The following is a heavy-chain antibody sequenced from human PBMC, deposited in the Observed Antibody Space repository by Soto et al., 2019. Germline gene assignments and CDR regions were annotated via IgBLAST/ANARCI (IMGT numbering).Heavy chain of an antibody. CDR2: MNPNSGNT. J-gene: IGHJ6*02. V-gene: IGHV1-8*01. CDR1: GYTFTSYD. D-gene: IGHD6-13*01. CDR3: ASSIAAAGPRPYYYYYGMDV. Sequence: ASVKVSCKASGYTFTSYDINWVRQATGQGLEWMGWMNPNSGNTGYAKKIQGRVTMTRNTSISTAHMELSSLKSEDTAVYYFASSIAAAGPRPYYYYYGMDVWGQGTTVTVSS.